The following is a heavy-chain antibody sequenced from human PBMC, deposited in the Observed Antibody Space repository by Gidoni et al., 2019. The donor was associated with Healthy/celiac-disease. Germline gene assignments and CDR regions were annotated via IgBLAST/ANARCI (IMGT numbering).Heavy chain of an antibody. CDR3: TTDPMVRGVHAFRRLRHGMDV. CDR2: IKSKTDGGTT. Sequence: EVQLVESGGGLVKPGGSLRLSCAASGFTFSNAWMSWVRQAPGKGLEWVGRIKSKTDGGTTDYAAPVKGRFTISRDDSKNTLYLQMNSLKTEDTAVYYCTTDPMVRGVHAFRRLRHGMDVWGQGTTVTVSS. V-gene: IGHV3-15*01. CDR1: GFTFSNAW. D-gene: IGHD3-10*01. J-gene: IGHJ6*02.